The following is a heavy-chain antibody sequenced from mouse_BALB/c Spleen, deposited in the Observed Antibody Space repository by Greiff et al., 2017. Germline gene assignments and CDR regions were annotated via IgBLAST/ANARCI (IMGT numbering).Heavy chain of an antibody. CDR2: ISYDGSN. V-gene: IGHV3-6*02. CDR3: ARGLGLDY. CDR1: GYSITSGYY. J-gene: IGHJ2*01. Sequence: ESEPGLVKPSQSLSLTCSVTGYSITSGYYWNWIRQFPGNKLEWMGYISYDGSNNYNPSLKNRISITRDTSKNQFFLKLNSVTTEDTATYYCARGLGLDYWGQGTTLTVSS. D-gene: IGHD4-1*01.